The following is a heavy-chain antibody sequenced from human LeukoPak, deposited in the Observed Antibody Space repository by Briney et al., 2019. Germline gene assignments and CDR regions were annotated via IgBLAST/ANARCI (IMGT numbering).Heavy chain of an antibody. CDR2: ISAYNGNT. D-gene: IGHD1-26*01. Sequence: VASVKVSCTASGYTFTSYGISWVRQAPGQGLEWMGWISAYNGNTNYAQKLQGRVTITTDTSTSTAYMELRSLRSDDTAVYYCARDHSGKIDYWGQGTLVTVSS. J-gene: IGHJ4*02. V-gene: IGHV1-18*01. CDR1: GYTFTSYG. CDR3: ARDHSGKIDY.